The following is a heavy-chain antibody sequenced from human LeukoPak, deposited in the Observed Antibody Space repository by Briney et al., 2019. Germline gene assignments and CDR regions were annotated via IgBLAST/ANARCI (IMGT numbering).Heavy chain of an antibody. D-gene: IGHD6-19*01. CDR1: GGSISSYY. CDR2: IYYSGST. V-gene: IGHV4-59*01. CDR3: AREVHGSGWYRGGYFDY. Sequence: SETLSLTCTVSGGSISSYYWSWIRQPPGKGLEWIGYIYYSGSTNYNPSLKSRVTISADTSKNQFSLKLSSVTAADTAVYYCAREVHGSGWYRGGYFDYWGQGTLVTVSS. J-gene: IGHJ4*02.